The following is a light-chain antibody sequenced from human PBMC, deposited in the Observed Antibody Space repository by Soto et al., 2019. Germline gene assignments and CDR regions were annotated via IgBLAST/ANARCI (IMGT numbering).Light chain of an antibody. CDR2: GAS. CDR1: QIVSSRY. V-gene: IGKV3-20*01. CDR3: QQYGSSLFT. J-gene: IGKJ3*01. Sequence: EIVLTQSPGTLSLSPGARATLSCRASQIVSSRYLAWYQQKPGQAPRLLIYGASSRATGIPDRFSGSGSGTDFTLTISRLEPEDFAVYYCQQYGSSLFTFGPGTKVDIK.